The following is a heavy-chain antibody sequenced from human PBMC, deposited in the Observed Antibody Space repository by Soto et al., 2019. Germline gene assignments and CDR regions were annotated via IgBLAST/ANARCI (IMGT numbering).Heavy chain of an antibody. CDR3: AKDSHGVAATYYYGMDV. CDR1: GFTFSSYA. J-gene: IGHJ6*02. D-gene: IGHD2-15*01. Sequence: EVQLLESGGGLVQPGGSLRLSCAASGFTFSSYAMSWVRQAPGKGLEWVSAISGSGGSTYYADSVKGRFTISRDNSKNTLYLQMNSLRAEDTAVYYCAKDSHGVAATYYYGMDVWGQGTTVTASS. CDR2: ISGSGGST. V-gene: IGHV3-23*01.